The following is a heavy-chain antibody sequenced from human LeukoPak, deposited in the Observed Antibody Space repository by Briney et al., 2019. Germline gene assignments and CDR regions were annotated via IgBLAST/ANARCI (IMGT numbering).Heavy chain of an antibody. V-gene: IGHV4-39*01. CDR2: IFYSGST. CDR1: GGSISSSSYF. D-gene: IGHD4-17*01. Sequence: SETLSLTCTVSGGSISSSSYFWGWIRQPPGKGLEWIGSIFYSGSTYYNSSLNSRVTISIDTSKNQFSLRLSSVTAADTAVYYCARQMNTVTADYWGQGTLVTVSS. J-gene: IGHJ4*02. CDR3: ARQMNTVTADY.